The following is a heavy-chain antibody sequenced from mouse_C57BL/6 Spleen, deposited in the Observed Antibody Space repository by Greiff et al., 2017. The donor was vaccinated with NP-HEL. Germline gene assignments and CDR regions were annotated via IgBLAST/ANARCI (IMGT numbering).Heavy chain of an antibody. Sequence: EVMLVESGGGLVQPGGSLKLSCAASGFTFSDYGMARVRQAPRKGPEWVAFISNLAYSIYYADTVTGRFTISRENAKNTLYLEMSSLRSEDTAMYYCARIYYDYPMDYWGQGTSVTVSS. V-gene: IGHV5-15*04. D-gene: IGHD2-4*01. CDR1: GFTFSDYG. J-gene: IGHJ4*01. CDR3: ARIYYDYPMDY. CDR2: ISNLAYSI.